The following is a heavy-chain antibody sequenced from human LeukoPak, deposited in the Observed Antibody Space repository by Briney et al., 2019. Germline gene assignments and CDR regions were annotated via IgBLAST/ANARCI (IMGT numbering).Heavy chain of an antibody. CDR3: ARDVYYYDSSGFDP. J-gene: IGHJ5*02. CDR1: GFTFSSYN. CDR2: ISGSSSYI. D-gene: IGHD3-22*01. Sequence: GGSLRLSCAASGFTFSSYNMNWVRQAPGKGLEWVSSISGSSSYIYYADSVKGRFTISRDNAKNSLYLQMNSLRAEDTAVYYCARDVYYYDSSGFDPWGQGTLVTVSS. V-gene: IGHV3-21*01.